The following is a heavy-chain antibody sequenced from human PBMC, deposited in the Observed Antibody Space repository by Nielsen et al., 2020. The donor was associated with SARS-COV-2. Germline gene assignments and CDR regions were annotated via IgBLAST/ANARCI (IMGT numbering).Heavy chain of an antibody. D-gene: IGHD3-9*01. V-gene: IGHV3-33*01. Sequence: VRQAPGKGLEWVAVIWYDGSNKYYADSAKGRFTISRDNSKNTLYLQMNSLRAEDTAVYYCARDTNYDILTGYYGMDVWGQGTTVTVSS. J-gene: IGHJ6*02. CDR2: IWYDGSNK. CDR3: ARDTNYDILTGYYGMDV.